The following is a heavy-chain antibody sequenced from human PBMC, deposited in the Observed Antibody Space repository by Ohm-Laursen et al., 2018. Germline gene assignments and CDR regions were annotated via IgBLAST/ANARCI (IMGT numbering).Heavy chain of an antibody. D-gene: IGHD6-19*01. CDR1: GFTFSSYG. Sequence: SLRLSCAASGFTFSSYGMHWVRQAPGKGLEWVAVISYDGSNKYYGDSVKGRFTISRDNSKNTLYLQMNSLRSEDTAVYYCARKGSTGSGWSAFDYWGQGTLVTVSS. CDR2: ISYDGSNK. J-gene: IGHJ4*02. CDR3: ARKGSTGSGWSAFDY. V-gene: IGHV3-30*03.